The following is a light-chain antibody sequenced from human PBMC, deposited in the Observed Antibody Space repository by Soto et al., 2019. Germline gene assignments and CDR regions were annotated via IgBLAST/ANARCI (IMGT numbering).Light chain of an antibody. V-gene: IGKV3-15*01. J-gene: IGKJ1*01. CDR3: QQSNTWPKT. Sequence: EIVMTQSPATLSVSPGETATLSCRASQSVNSNLAWYQQKPGQAPRLLISDASTRAAGLPARVSGSGSWTEFTLTISSLQSEDFAVYFCQQSNTWPKTFGQGTKVDI. CDR2: DAS. CDR1: QSVNSN.